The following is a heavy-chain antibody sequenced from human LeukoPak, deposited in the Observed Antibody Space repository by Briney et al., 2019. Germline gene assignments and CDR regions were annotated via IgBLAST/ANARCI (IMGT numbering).Heavy chain of an antibody. Sequence: SETLSLTCTVSGGSISSGSYYWSWIRQPAGKGLEWIGRIYTSGSTNYNPSLKSRVTISVHTSKNQFSLKLSSVTAADTAVYYCARDHSITQFDYWGQGTLVTVSS. CDR3: ARDHSITQFDY. D-gene: IGHD2-15*01. J-gene: IGHJ4*02. CDR2: IYTSGST. CDR1: GGSISSGSYY. V-gene: IGHV4-61*02.